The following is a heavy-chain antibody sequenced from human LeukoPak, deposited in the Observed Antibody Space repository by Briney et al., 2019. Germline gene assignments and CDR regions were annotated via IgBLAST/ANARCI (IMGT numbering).Heavy chain of an antibody. CDR2: INRDGSRT. CDR1: GFTFSTSW. CDR3: VRSLTGTDDY. J-gene: IGHJ4*02. Sequence: GGSLRLSCAASGFTFSTSWMHWLRQAPGKGLMWVSHINRDGSRTTYADSVKGRFTISRDNAKNTVYLQMNSLRAEDTALYFCVRSLTGTDDYWGQGTLVTVSS. D-gene: IGHD3-9*01. V-gene: IGHV3-74*01.